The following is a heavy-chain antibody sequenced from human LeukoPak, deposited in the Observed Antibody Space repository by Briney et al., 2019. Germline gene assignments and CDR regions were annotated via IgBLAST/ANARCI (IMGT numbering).Heavy chain of an antibody. CDR2: IYYSWNT. CDR3: ARGRGRPFDY. Sequence: SETLSLTCTVSGGPIRSYYWSWIRQPPGKGLEGIGYIYYSWNTTYNPPLKGRVTIPVDTSKHQVSLKLSSVTAADTAVYYGARGRGRPFDYWGQGTLVTVSS. V-gene: IGHV4-59*01. J-gene: IGHJ4*02. CDR1: GGPIRSYY.